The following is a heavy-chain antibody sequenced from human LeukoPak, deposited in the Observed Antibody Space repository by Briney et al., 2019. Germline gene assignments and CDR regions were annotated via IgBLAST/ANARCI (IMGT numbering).Heavy chain of an antibody. CDR2: ISAYNGNT. D-gene: IGHD5-18*01. CDR3: ARGGCLDTAMMCDWFDP. CDR1: GYTFTSYD. V-gene: IGHV1-18*01. J-gene: IGHJ5*02. Sequence: GASVKVSCKASGYTFTSYDINRVRQATGQGLEWMGWISAYNGNTNYAQKLQGRVTMTTDTSTSTAYMELRSLRSDDTAVYYCARGGCLDTAMMCDWFDPWGQGTLVTVSS.